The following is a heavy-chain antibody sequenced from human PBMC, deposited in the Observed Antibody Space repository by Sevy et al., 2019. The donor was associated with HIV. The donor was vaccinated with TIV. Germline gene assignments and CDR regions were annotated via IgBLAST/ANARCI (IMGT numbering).Heavy chain of an antibody. J-gene: IGHJ3*02. CDR2: ISYDGSNK. D-gene: IGHD3-3*01. CDR1: GFTFSSYA. V-gene: IGHV3-30-3*01. CDR3: ASEYYDFWSGYYMSSAFDI. Sequence: GGSLRLSCAASGFTFSSYAMSWVRQAPGKGLEWVAVISYDGSNKYYADSVKGRFTISRDNSKNTLYLQMNSLRAEDTAVYYCASEYYDFWSGYYMSSAFDIWGQGTMVTVSS.